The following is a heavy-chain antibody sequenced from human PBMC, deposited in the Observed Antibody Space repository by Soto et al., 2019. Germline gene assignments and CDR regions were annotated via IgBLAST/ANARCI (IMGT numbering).Heavy chain of an antibody. CDR1: GGSISSYY. V-gene: IGHV4-59*01. J-gene: IGHJ6*02. D-gene: IGHD3-10*01. Sequence: QVQLQESGPGLVKPSETLSLTCTVSGGSISSYYWCWIRQPPGKGLEWIGYNYYSGTTNYNPSHKSRVTISVDTSKNQVAPKLSSVTAAGTAVHYCAGDSGGAARLGMDVWGQGTTVTVSS. CDR3: AGDSGGAARLGMDV. CDR2: NYYSGTT.